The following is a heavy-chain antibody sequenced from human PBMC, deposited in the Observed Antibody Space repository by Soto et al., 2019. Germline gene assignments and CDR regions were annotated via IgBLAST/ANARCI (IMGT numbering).Heavy chain of an antibody. V-gene: IGHV4-31*03. CDR2: IYYSGSN. Sequence: TLSLTCTVSGGSISSGGYHWSWIRQHPGKGLEWIGYIYYSGSNYYNPSLKSRVTISVDTSKNQLSLKRSSVTAADTAVYYCARGKNWFDPWGQGTLVTVSS. CDR3: ARGKNWFDP. J-gene: IGHJ5*02. CDR1: GGSISSGGYH.